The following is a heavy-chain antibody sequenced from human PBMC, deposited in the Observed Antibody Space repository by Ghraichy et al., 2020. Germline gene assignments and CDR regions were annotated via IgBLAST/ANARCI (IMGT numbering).Heavy chain of an antibody. V-gene: IGHV3-74*01. Sequence: GGSLRLSCAASGFSFTDYWMHWVRQTPGRGLEWVSHLNIDGTTVNYADSVKGRFTISRDNANNTMYLQMIMLTVEDTAVYYCVRSYKDGLRHFDYWGQGTVGIVSS. CDR1: GFSFTDYW. D-gene: IGHD1-14*01. CDR2: LNIDGTTV. CDR3: VRSYKDGLRHFDY. J-gene: IGHJ4*02.